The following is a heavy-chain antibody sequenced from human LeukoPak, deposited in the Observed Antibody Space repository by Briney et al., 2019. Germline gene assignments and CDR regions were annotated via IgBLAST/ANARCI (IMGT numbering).Heavy chain of an antibody. V-gene: IGHV3-11*01. J-gene: IGHJ3*02. CDR2: ISSSGSTI. Sequence: GGSLRLSCAASGFTFSDYYMSWIRQAPGKGLEWVSYISSSGSTIYYADSVKGRFTISRDNSKNTLYLQMNSLRAEDTAVYYCAKEQYYYDSSGYYPRDAFDIWGQGTMVTVSS. CDR1: GFTFSDYY. D-gene: IGHD3-22*01. CDR3: AKEQYYYDSSGYYPRDAFDI.